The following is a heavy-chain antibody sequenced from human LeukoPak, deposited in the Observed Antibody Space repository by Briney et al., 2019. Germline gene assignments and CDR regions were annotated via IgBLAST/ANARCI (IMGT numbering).Heavy chain of an antibody. V-gene: IGHV3-74*01. Sequence: GGSLRLSCAASGFTFSSYRMHWVRQAPGKGLVWVSRINSDGSSTSCADSVKGRFTISRDNAKNTLYLQMNSLRAEDTAVYYCARNSGGYCSGGSCAYYYYYIDVWGKGTTVTVSS. CDR1: GFTFSSYR. J-gene: IGHJ6*03. CDR3: ARNSGGYCSGGSCAYYYYYIDV. D-gene: IGHD2-15*01. CDR2: INSDGSST.